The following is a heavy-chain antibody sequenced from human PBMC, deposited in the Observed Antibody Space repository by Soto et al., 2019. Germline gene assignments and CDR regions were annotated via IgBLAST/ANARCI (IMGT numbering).Heavy chain of an antibody. CDR2: ISSSSSYI. CDR1: GFTFSSYS. CDR3: AREYCSGGSCYLDS. V-gene: IGHV3-21*01. Sequence: PVGSLRLSCAASGFTFSSYSMNWVRQAPGKGLEWVSSISSSSSYIYYADSVKGRFTISRDNAKNSLYLQRNSLRAEDTAVYYCAREYCSGGSCYLDSWGHGTLVTVSS. J-gene: IGHJ4*01. D-gene: IGHD2-15*01.